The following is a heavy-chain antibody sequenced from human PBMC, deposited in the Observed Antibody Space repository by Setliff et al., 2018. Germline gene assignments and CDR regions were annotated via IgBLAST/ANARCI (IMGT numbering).Heavy chain of an antibody. CDR3: ARDLLYSGSYFGYYYGMDV. D-gene: IGHD1-26*01. V-gene: IGHV1-69*06. CDR2: IIPIFGTA. Sequence: SVKVSCKASGYTFTGYYMHWVRQAPGQGLEWMGRIIPIFGTANYAQKFQGRVTITADKSTSTAYMELSRLRSEDTAVYYCARDLLYSGSYFGYYYGMDVWGQGTTVTVSS. CDR1: GYTFTGYY. J-gene: IGHJ6*02.